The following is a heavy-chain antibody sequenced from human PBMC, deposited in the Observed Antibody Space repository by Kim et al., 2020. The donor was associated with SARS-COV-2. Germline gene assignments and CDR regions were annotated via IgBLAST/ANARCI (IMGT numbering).Heavy chain of an antibody. Sequence: SETLSLTCTVSGGSISSYYWSWIRQPPGKGLEWIGYIYYSGSTNYNPSLKSRVTISVDTSKNQFSLKLSSVTAADTAVYYCARAITRRPYSSSSNYYYGMDVWGQGTTVTVSS. CDR2: IYYSGST. CDR1: GGSISSYY. CDR3: ARAITRRPYSSSSNYYYGMDV. J-gene: IGHJ6*02. V-gene: IGHV4-59*13. D-gene: IGHD6-13*01.